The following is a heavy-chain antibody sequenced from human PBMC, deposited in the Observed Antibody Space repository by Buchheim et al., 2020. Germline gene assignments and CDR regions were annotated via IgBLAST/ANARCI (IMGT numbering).Heavy chain of an antibody. CDR3: ARYRITMIVVGSFDY. J-gene: IGHJ4*02. CDR2: VRSKAYGGTA. V-gene: IGHV3-49*03. D-gene: IGHD3-22*01. CDR1: GFNFGDHA. Sequence: EVLLVESGGGLVQPGRSLRLSCTASGFNFGDHAMSWFRQAPGKGLEWVGFVRSKAYGGTAEYAASVKGRFTMSRDDSKGIAYLQMNSLKTEDTAVYYCARYRITMIVVGSFDYWGQGT.